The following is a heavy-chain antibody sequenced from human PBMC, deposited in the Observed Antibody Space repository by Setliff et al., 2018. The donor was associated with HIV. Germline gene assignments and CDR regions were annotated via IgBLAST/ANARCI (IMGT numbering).Heavy chain of an antibody. CDR3: ARMGYYYDSSGPTSDY. CDR2: IYTSGST. J-gene: IGHJ4*02. D-gene: IGHD3-22*01. Sequence: PSETLSLTCTVSGGSINTYYWSWIRQPAGKGLEWIGRIYTSGSTKYNPSLKSRVTISVDTSKTQFSLKLSSVTAADTAVYYCARMGYYYDSSGPTSDYWGQGTLVTVSS. V-gene: IGHV4-4*07. CDR1: GGSINTYY.